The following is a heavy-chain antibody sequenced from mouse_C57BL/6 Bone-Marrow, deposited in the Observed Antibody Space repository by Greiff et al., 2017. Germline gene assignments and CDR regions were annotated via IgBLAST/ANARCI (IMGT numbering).Heavy chain of an antibody. Sequence: EVMLVESGEGLVKPGGSLKLSCAASGFTFSSYAMSWVRQTPEKRLEWVAYISSGGDYIYYADTVKGRFTISRDNARNTLYLQMSSLTSEDTAMYYCTYYYGSSYWYFDVWGTGTTVTVSS. CDR3: TYYYGSSYWYFDV. J-gene: IGHJ1*03. CDR1: GFTFSSYA. V-gene: IGHV5-9-1*02. D-gene: IGHD1-1*01. CDR2: ISSGGDYI.